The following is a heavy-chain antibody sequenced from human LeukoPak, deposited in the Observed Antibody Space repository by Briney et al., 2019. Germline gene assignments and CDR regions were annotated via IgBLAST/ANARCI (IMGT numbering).Heavy chain of an antibody. V-gene: IGHV3-48*03. CDR3: AKAGRGYSGYDKIGYYYYMDV. CDR1: GFTFSSYE. J-gene: IGHJ6*03. Sequence: GGSLRLSCAASGFTFSSYEMNWVRQAPGKGLKWVSYISSSGSTKYYADSVKGRFTMSRDNAKNSLYLQMKSLTAEDTAVYYCAKAGRGYSGYDKIGYYYYMDVWGKGTTVTISS. CDR2: ISSSGSTK. D-gene: IGHD5-12*01.